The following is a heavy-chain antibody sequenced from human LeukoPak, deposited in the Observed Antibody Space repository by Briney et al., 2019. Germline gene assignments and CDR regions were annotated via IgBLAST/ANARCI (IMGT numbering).Heavy chain of an antibody. J-gene: IGHJ5*02. CDR2: IYYSGST. CDR3: AREGADYSGRYRWYWFDP. V-gene: IGHV4-39*07. CDR1: GGSISSSSYY. Sequence: SETLSLTCTVSGGSISSSSYYWGWIRQPPGKGLEWIGSIYYSGSTNYNPSLKSRVTISVDTSKNQFSLKLSSVTAADTAVYYCAREGADYSGRYRWYWFDPWGQGTLVTVSS. D-gene: IGHD1-26*01.